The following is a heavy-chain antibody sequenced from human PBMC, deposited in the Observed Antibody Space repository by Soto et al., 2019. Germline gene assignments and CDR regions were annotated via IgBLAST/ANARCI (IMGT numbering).Heavy chain of an antibody. CDR2: ISGSGGST. CDR3: TTDLEGVYIGTDLDN. CDR1: GVTVTSSA. D-gene: IGHD1-1*01. V-gene: IGHV3-23*01. J-gene: IGHJ4*02. Sequence: PSGSPNLLSAPSGVTVTSSAMGGGRQTTEKGLEWVSAISGSGGSTYYADSVKGRFTISRDNSKNTLYLQMNSLKTEDTAVYYFTTDLEGVYIGTDLDNRGEGTLVTVSS.